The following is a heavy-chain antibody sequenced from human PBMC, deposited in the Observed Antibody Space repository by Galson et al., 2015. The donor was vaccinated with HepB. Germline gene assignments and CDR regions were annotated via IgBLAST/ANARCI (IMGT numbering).Heavy chain of an antibody. V-gene: IGHV1-2*02. CDR2: INPNSGGT. Sequence: SVKVSCKASGYTFTGYYMHWVRQAPGQGLEWMGWINPNSGGTNYAQKFQGRVTMTRDTSISTAYMELSRLRSDDTAVYYCARSEMATITNDYWGQGTLVTVSS. CDR3: ARSEMATITNDY. CDR1: GYTFTGYY. J-gene: IGHJ4*02. D-gene: IGHD5-24*01.